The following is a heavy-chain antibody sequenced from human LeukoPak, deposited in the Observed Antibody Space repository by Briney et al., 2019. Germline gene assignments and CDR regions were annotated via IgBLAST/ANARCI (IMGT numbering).Heavy chain of an antibody. Sequence: ASVKVSCKASGYTFTTNDINWVRQATGQGLEWMGWINPNSGGTNYAQKFQGRVTMTRDTSISTAYMELSRLRSDDTAVYYCARDLVGDGYNSNWFDPWGQGTLVTVSS. J-gene: IGHJ5*02. CDR2: INPNSGGT. D-gene: IGHD5-24*01. CDR1: GYTFTTND. CDR3: ARDLVGDGYNSNWFDP. V-gene: IGHV1-2*02.